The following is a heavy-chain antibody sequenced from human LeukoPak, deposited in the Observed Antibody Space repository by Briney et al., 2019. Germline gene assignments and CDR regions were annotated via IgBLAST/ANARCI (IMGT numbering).Heavy chain of an antibody. D-gene: IGHD1-26*01. CDR1: GGSISSSSYY. J-gene: IGHJ4*02. CDR2: IYYSGST. CDR3: ARDEEDSGSYSY. V-gene: IGHV4-39*07. Sequence: SETLSLTCTVSGGSISSSSYYWGWIRQPPGKGLEWIGSIYYSGSTYYNPPLKSRVTISIDTSKNQFSLKLSSVTAADTAVYYCARDEEDSGSYSYWGQGTLVTVSS.